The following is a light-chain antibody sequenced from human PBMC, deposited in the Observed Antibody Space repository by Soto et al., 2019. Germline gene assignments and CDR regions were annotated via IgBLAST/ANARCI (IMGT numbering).Light chain of an antibody. CDR1: QSVRSY. J-gene: IGKJ4*01. V-gene: IGKV3-11*01. CDR3: QHRITWPLA. Sequence: EIVLTQSPATLSLSPGERASLSCRASQSVRSYLAWYQQKPGQPPRLLISDTSNRATGIPAMFIGSGSWTDFTLTISSLEPEDFAVYYCQHRITWPLAFGGGTRVDIK. CDR2: DTS.